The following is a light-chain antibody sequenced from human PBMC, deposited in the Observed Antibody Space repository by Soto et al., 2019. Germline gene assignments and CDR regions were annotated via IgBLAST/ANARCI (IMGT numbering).Light chain of an antibody. V-gene: IGKV3-15*01. J-gene: IGKJ4*01. CDR2: GAS. CDR3: QQYKNWPLT. CDR1: QSVSSN. Sequence: EIVMTQSPATLYVSPGGRATLSCRASQSVSSNLAWYQQKPGQAPRLLIYGASTRATGFPARFSGSGSGTEFTLTISSLQSEDSAVYYCQQYKNWPLTFGGGTRVEIK.